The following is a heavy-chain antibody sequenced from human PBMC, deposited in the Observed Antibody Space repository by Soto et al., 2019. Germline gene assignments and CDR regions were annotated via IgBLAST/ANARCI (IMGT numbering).Heavy chain of an antibody. CDR2: IYYSGST. CDR3: AREIQLWSYGFDY. CDR1: GGSISSSSYY. J-gene: IGHJ4*02. Sequence: PSETLSLTCTVSGGSISSSSYYWGWIRQPPGKGLEWIGSIYYSGSTYYNPSLKSRVTISVDTSKNQLSLKLSSVTAADTAVYYCAREIQLWSYGFDYWGQGTLVTVSS. V-gene: IGHV4-39*02. D-gene: IGHD5-18*01.